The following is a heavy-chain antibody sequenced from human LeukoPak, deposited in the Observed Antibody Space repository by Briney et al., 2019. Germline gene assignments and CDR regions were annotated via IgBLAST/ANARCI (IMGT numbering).Heavy chain of an antibody. D-gene: IGHD5-24*01. Sequence: RGSLRLSCAASGLSFSSIAMTWVRQTPGKGLEWVSSISNDGETTFYADSVKGRFTISKDNSKNTLHLQMNSLRVEDTAVYYCAEGHRWHDYWGQGALVTVSS. J-gene: IGHJ4*02. V-gene: IGHV3-23*01. CDR3: AEGHRWHDY. CDR2: ISNDGETT. CDR1: GLSFSSIA.